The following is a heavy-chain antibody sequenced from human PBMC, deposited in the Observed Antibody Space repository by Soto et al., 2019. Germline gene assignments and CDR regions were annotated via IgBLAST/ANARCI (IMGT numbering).Heavy chain of an antibody. CDR3: ARARGYGSGSYYRWFDP. CDR1: GGSCSGYY. CDR2: INHSGST. J-gene: IGHJ5*02. V-gene: IGHV4-34*01. D-gene: IGHD3-10*01. Sequence: ASETRSLTCAVEGGSCSGYYWSWIRQPPGKGLEWIGEINHSGSTNYNPSLKSRVTISVDTSKNQFSLKLSSVTAADTAVYYCARARGYGSGSYYRWFDPWGQGTLVTVSS.